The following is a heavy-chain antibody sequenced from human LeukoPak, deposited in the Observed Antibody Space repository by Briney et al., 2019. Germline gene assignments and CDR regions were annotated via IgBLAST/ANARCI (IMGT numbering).Heavy chain of an antibody. CDR2: IIPIFGTA. J-gene: IGHJ5*02. CDR3: AYCSGGNWFDP. V-gene: IGHV1-69*13. Sequence: SVKVSCKASGYTFTSYGISWVRQAPGQGLEWMGGIIPIFGTANYAQKFQGRVTITADESTSTAYMELSSLRSEDTAVYYCAYCSGGNWFDPWGQGTLVTVSS. D-gene: IGHD2-15*01. CDR1: GYTFTSYG.